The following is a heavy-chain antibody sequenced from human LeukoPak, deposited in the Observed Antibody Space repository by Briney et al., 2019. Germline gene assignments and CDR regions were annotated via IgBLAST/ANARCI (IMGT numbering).Heavy chain of an antibody. V-gene: IGHV4-61*05. CDR1: TDSISSYFSSFY. D-gene: IGHD3-3*01. CDR3: ARYSSGYYTNYYFDY. J-gene: IGHJ4*02. CDR2: IYYSGST. Sequence: SSETLSLTCTISTDSISSYFSSFYWSWIRQPPGKGLEWIGYIYYSGSTNYNPSLRSRVTISVDTSKNQFSLKLSSVTAADTAVYYCARYSSGYYTNYYFDYWGQGTLVTVSS.